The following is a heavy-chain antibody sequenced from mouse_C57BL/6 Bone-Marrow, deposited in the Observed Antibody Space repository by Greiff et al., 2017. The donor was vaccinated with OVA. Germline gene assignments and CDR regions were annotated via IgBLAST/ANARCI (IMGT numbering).Heavy chain of an antibody. CDR3: ARKTDLATVVAQDY. D-gene: IGHD1-1*01. CDR1: GYTFTSYW. J-gene: IGHJ2*01. Sequence: QVQLQQPGAELVKPGASVKMSCKASGYTFTSYWITWVKQRPGQGLEWIGDIYPGSGSTNYNEKFKSKATLTVDTSSSTAYMQLSSLTSEDSAVYYCARKTDLATVVAQDYWGQGTTLTVSS. V-gene: IGHV1-55*01. CDR2: IYPGSGST.